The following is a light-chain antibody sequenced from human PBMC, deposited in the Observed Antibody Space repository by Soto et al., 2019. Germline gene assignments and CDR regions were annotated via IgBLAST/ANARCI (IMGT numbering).Light chain of an antibody. CDR3: CSYAGSYTLV. CDR1: SSDVGAYNY. CDR2: DVS. Sequence: QSVLTQPRSVSGSPGQSVTIYCTGTSSDVGAYNYVSWYQQHPGKVPKLMIYDVSRRPSGVPDRFSGSKSGNTASLTISGLQADDEADYYCCSYAGSYTLVFGGGTKLTVL. J-gene: IGLJ3*02. V-gene: IGLV2-11*01.